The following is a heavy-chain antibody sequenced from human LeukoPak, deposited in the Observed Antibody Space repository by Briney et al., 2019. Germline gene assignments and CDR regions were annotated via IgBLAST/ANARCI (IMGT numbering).Heavy chain of an antibody. D-gene: IGHD6-13*01. CDR3: AKPYEQQLVPDAFDI. CDR2: ISWNSGSM. CDR1: GVTFDDYA. J-gene: IGHJ3*02. Sequence: PGRSLRLSCAASGVTFDDYAMHWVRQAPGKGLEWVGGISWNSGSMDYADSVNGGFTISRDNAKNSLYLQMNSLRAEDTALYYCAKPYEQQLVPDAFDIWGQGTMVTVSS. V-gene: IGHV3-9*01.